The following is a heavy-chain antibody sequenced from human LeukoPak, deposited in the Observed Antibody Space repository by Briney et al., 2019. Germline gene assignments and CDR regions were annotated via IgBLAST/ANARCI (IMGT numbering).Heavy chain of an antibody. J-gene: IGHJ4*02. CDR3: ARHLTGSSVCIEY. V-gene: IGHV4-4*09. CDR1: GDSISSYY. D-gene: IGHD2-8*02. Sequence: PSETLSLTCTVSGDSISSYYWSWIRQPPGKGLEWIGYIYSSGSTNYNPSLKSRVTISIDTSKNQFSLKLSSVTAADTAVYYCARHLTGSSVCIEYWGQGTLVTVSS. CDR2: IYSSGST.